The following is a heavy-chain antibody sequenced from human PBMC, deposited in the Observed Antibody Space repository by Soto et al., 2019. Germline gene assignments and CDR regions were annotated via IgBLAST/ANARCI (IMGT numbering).Heavy chain of an antibody. CDR2: INHSGST. CDR1: GGSFSGYY. J-gene: IGHJ5*02. Sequence: PSETLSLTCAVYGGSFSGYYWSWIRQPPGKGLEWIGEINHSGSTNYNPSLKSRVTISVDTSKNQFSLKLSSVTAADTAVYYCAREKSMIYWFDPWGQGTLVT. V-gene: IGHV4-34*01. D-gene: IGHD3-22*01. CDR3: AREKSMIYWFDP.